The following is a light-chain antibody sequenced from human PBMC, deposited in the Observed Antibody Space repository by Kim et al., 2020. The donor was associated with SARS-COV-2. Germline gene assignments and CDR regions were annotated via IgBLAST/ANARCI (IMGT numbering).Light chain of an antibody. CDR2: RAS. J-gene: IGKJ2*01. Sequence: SPGERATLSCRASQSVNSDYLAWYQQKPGQAPRLLIYRASRRATGIPDRFSGSGSGTEFTLTISRLDPEDFAVYYCQKYGSSPPYTFGQGTKLEIK. CDR3: QKYGSSPPYT. V-gene: IGKV3-20*01. CDR1: QSVNSDY.